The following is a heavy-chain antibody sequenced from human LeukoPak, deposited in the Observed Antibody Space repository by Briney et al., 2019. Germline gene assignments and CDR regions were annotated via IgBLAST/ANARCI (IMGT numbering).Heavy chain of an antibody. CDR2: ISGSGSTI. J-gene: IGHJ4*02. D-gene: IGHD6-19*01. Sequence: GGSLRLSCAASGFTFSSYEMNWVPQAPGKGLKGFSYISGSGSTIYYADSVKGRFTISRDNAKNSLYLQMNSLRAEDTAVYYCARDTSGWYKRFDYWGQGTLVTVSA. V-gene: IGHV3-48*03. CDR3: ARDTSGWYKRFDY. CDR1: GFTFSSYE.